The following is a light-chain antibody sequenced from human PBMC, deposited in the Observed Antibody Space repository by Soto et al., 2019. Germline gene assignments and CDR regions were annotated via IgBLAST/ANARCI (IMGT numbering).Light chain of an antibody. J-gene: IGKJ5*01. CDR2: DAS. CDR3: QQYERLPLT. Sequence: DIQMTQSPSSLSASVGDRVTSTCQARQDINKNLIWYPQKPGKAPKPLIYDASDLETGVPSRFSGSGSGTGFTFTISSLQPEDFATYYCQQYERLPLTFGQGTRLEIK. CDR1: QDINKN. V-gene: IGKV1-33*01.